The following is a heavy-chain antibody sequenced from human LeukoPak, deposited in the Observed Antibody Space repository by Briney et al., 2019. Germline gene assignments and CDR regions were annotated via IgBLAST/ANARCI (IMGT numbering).Heavy chain of an antibody. J-gene: IGHJ4*02. CDR2: ISAYNGNT. CDR1: GYTFTSYG. Sequence: ASVKVSCKASGYTFTSYGISWVRQAPGQGLEWMGWISAYNGNTNYALKLQGRVAMTTDTSTSAAYMELRSLRSDDTAVYYCQALSSSGYYTRDYWGQGTLVTVSS. CDR3: QALSSSGYYTRDY. V-gene: IGHV1-18*01. D-gene: IGHD3-22*01.